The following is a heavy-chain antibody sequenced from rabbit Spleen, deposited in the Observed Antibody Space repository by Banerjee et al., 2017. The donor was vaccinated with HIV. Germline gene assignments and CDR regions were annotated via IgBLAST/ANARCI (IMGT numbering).Heavy chain of an antibody. CDR1: GFSFSSNW. V-gene: IGHV1S45*01. J-gene: IGHJ2*01. D-gene: IGHD1-1*01. Sequence: LEESGGGLVKPGGTLTLTCTVSGFSFSSNWICWVRQAPGKGLEWIACIDTNAGDTDYANWPKGRFTISKTSSTTVTLQMTSLTAADTATYFCARNYVNAFDPRGQGTLVTVS. CDR2: IDTNAGDT. CDR3: ARNYVNAFDP.